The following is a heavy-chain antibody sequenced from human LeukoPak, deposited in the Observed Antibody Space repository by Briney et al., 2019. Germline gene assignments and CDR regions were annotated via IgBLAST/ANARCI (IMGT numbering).Heavy chain of an antibody. D-gene: IGHD5-24*01. Sequence: KPSETLSLTCTVSGYSISSGYYWGWIRQPPGKGLEWIGSIYHSGSTYYNPSLKSRVTISVDTSKNQFSLKLSSVTAADTAVYYCASGQLPPLQYPGYFDYWGQGTLVTVSS. CDR1: GYSISSGYY. V-gene: IGHV4-38-2*02. J-gene: IGHJ4*02. CDR2: IYHSGST. CDR3: ASGQLPPLQYPGYFDY.